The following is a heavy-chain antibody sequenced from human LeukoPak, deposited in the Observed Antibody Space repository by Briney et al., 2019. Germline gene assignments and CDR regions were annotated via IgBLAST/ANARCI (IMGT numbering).Heavy chain of an antibody. CDR3: AKGGISLVRGSFDY. Sequence: PGGSLRLSCAASGFTFSSYSMNWVRQAPGKGLEWVSSISSSSSYIYYADSVRGRFTISRDNSKNTLFLQMNSLRVEDTAIYYCAKGGISLVRGSFDYWGQGTLVTVSS. J-gene: IGHJ4*02. V-gene: IGHV3-21*04. CDR1: GFTFSSYS. CDR2: ISSSSSYI. D-gene: IGHD3-10*01.